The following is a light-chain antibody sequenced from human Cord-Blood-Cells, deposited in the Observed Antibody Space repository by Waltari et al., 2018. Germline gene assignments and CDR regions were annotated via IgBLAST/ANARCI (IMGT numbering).Light chain of an antibody. CDR3: CSYAGSRV. J-gene: IGLJ3*02. V-gene: IGLV2-23*02. CDR1: NSDVGSYIL. CDR2: EVS. Sequence: QSALTQPASVSGSPGQSITISFPGTNSDVGSYILVSWYQQHPGKAPKPMIYEVSKRPSGVSSRYSGSKSGNTASLTSSGLQAEDVADYYCCSYAGSRVFGGGTKLTVL.